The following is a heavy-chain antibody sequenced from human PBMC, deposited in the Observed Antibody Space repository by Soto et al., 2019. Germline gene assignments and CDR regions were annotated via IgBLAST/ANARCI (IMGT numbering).Heavy chain of an antibody. V-gene: IGHV1-69*13. J-gene: IGHJ5*02. CDR2: IIPIFGTA. D-gene: IGHD2-2*01. CDR1: GCTFSSYA. Sequence: SVKVSCKASGCTFSSYAISWVRQAPGQGLEWMGGIIPIFGTANYAQKFQGRVTITADESTSTAYMELSSLRSDDTAVYYCARVVPGAEAWFGPWGRGPLVNVSS. CDR3: ARVVPGAEAWFGP.